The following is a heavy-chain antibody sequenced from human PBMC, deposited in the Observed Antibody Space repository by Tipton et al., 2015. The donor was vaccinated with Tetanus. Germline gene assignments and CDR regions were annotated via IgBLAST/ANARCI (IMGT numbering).Heavy chain of an antibody. V-gene: IGHV4-4*07. D-gene: IGHD5-18*01. Sequence: TLSLTCTVSGGSITSYYWSWIRQPAGKGLEWIGRISSSGSLDYNPSLESRVTMSVDTSKNHFSLRLRSVTAADTAAYYCGRDSPPARGYSYGYDAFHIWGQGTMVTVSS. CDR2: ISSSGSL. CDR3: GRDSPPARGYSYGYDAFHI. J-gene: IGHJ3*02. CDR1: GGSITSYY.